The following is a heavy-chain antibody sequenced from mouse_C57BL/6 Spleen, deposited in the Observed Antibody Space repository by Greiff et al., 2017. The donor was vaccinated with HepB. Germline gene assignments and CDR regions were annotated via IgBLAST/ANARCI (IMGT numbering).Heavy chain of an antibody. V-gene: IGHV1-76*01. J-gene: IGHJ1*03. CDR2: IYPGSGNT. D-gene: IGHD2-3*01. CDR1: GYTFTDYY. Sequence: VQLQQSGAELVRPGASVKLSCKASGYTFTDYYINWVKQRPGQGLEWIARIYPGSGNTYYNEKFKGKATLTAEKSSSTAYMQLSSLTSEDSAVYFCAREALSDLGYFDVWGTGTTVTVSS. CDR3: AREALSDLGYFDV.